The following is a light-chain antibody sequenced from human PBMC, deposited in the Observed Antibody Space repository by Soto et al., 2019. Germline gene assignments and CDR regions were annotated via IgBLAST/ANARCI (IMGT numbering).Light chain of an antibody. CDR1: SSDVGGYNY. J-gene: IGLJ1*01. V-gene: IGLV2-14*01. CDR2: EVS. Sequence: QSALTQPASVSGSPGQSITISCTGTSSDVGGYNYVSWYQQHPGKAPKLMIYEVSNRPSGVSHRFSGSKSGNTASLTISGLQAEDEDDYYCSSYTSSSTPYVFGTGTKLTVL. CDR3: SSYTSSSTPYV.